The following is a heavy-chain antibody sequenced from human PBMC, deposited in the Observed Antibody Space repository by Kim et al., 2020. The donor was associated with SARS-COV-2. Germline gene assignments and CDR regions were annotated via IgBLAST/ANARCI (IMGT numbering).Heavy chain of an antibody. Sequence: GGSLRLSCAASGFTFSSYSMNWVRQAPGKGLEWVSSISSSSSYIYYADSVKGRFTISRDNAKNSLYLQMNSLRVEDTAVYYCARDRSSGSTILGVPKSLDYYYGMDVWGQGTTVTVSS. CDR1: GFTFSSYS. CDR3: ARDRSSGSTILGVPKSLDYYYGMDV. D-gene: IGHD3-3*01. V-gene: IGHV3-21*01. J-gene: IGHJ6*02. CDR2: ISSSSSYI.